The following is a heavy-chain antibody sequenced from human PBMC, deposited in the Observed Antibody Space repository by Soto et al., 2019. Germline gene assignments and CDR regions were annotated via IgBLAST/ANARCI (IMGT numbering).Heavy chain of an antibody. CDR3: AREVLWSRYSDY. J-gene: IGHJ4*02. V-gene: IGHV3-30*01. D-gene: IGHD3-10*01. Sequence: DSVKGRFTISRDNSQNTLYLQMNSLRPEDTGVYYCAREVLWSRYSDYWGQGTLVTVSS.